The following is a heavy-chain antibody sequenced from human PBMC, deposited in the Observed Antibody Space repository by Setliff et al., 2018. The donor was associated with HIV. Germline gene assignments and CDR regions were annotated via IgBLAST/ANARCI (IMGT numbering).Heavy chain of an antibody. CDR3: ARGASSSWYYFDY. J-gene: IGHJ4*02. CDR2: ISHDGSIE. CDR1: GFTFRSYA. Sequence: GGSLRLSCAASGFTFRSYAMHWVRQAPGKGLEWVADISHDGSIEDYADSVRGRFTISRDNSKSAVYLQMNSLRPEDTALYYCARGASSSWYYFDYWGQGALVTVSS. D-gene: IGHD6-13*01. V-gene: IGHV3-30*04.